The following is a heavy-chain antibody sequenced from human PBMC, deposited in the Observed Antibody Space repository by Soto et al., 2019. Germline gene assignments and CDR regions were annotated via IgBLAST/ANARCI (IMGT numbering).Heavy chain of an antibody. CDR1: GYTFTSYD. J-gene: IGHJ4*02. CDR3: AIAIVVVPAAIDY. D-gene: IGHD2-2*01. CDR2: MNPNCGNT. V-gene: IGHV1-8*01. Sequence: QVQLVQSGAEVKKPGASVKVSCKASGYTFTSYDINWVRQATGQGLEWMGWMNPNCGNTGYAHKFQVIVDMSRKTSISTAYMELSSLRSEDTAVYYGAIAIVVVPAAIDYWGQGTLVTVAS.